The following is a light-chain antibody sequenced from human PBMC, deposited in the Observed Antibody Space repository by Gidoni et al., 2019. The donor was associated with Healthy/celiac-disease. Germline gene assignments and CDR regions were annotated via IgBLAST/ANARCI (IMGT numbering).Light chain of an antibody. CDR1: QSINSW. CDR3: QQYNSYGWT. J-gene: IGKJ1*01. Sequence: DIQMTHSPSTLAASVGDRVPITCRASQSINSWLAWYQQKPGKDPKLLIYDASSLESGVPSRFSGSGSGTEFTLTISSLQPDDFATYYCQQYNSYGWTFGQGTKVEIK. CDR2: DAS. V-gene: IGKV1-5*01.